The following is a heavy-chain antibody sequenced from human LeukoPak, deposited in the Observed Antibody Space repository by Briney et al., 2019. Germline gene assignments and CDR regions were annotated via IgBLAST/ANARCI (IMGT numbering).Heavy chain of an antibody. CDR1: GGTFSSYV. CDR3: ARGKLFGI. V-gene: IGHV1-18*01. J-gene: IGHJ4*02. Sequence: ASVKVSCKASGGTFSSYVISWVRQAPGQGLEWMGWISTYNGDTNYAQKLQGRVTMTTDTSTSTAYMELRSLRSDDTAIYYCARGKLFGIWGQGTLVTVSS. CDR2: ISTYNGDT. D-gene: IGHD3-3*01.